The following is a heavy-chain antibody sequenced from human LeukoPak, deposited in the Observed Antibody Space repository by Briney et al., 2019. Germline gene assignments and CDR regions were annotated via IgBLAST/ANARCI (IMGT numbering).Heavy chain of an antibody. D-gene: IGHD2-15*01. CDR2: IYPGDSDT. CDR3: ARGAIRKDIVVVVAANWFDP. CDR1: GYSFTSYW. Sequence: GESLKISCKGSGYSFTSYWIGWVRQMPGKGLEWMGIIYPGDSDTRYSPSFQGQVTISADKSISTAYLQWSSLKASDTAMYYCARGAIRKDIVVVVAANWFDPWGQGTLVTVSS. V-gene: IGHV5-51*01. J-gene: IGHJ5*02.